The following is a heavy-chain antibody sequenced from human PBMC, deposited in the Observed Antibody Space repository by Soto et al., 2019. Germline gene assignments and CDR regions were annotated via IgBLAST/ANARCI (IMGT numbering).Heavy chain of an antibody. CDR2: ISWDGGST. D-gene: IGHD3-10*01. Sequence: GGSLRLSCAASGFTFDDYTMHWVRQAPGKGLEWVSLISWDGGSTYYADSVKGRFTISRDNSKNSLYLQMNSLRTEDTALYYCAKAPPTSRGDPGGSDWYFDLWGRGTLVTVSS. J-gene: IGHJ2*01. CDR1: GFTFDDYT. CDR3: AKAPPTSRGDPGGSDWYFDL. V-gene: IGHV3-43*01.